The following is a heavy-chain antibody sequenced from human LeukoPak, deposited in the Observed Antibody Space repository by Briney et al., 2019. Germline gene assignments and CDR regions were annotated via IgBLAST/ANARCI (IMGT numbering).Heavy chain of an antibody. CDR2: MSPNSGDT. CDR3: ARGPPNWGYVY. Sequence: ASVKVSCKASGYTFTSYDFNWVRQATGQRPEWMGWMSPNSGDTGYAQKFQDRVTMTRNTSISTAYMELSSLRSDDTAVYYCARGPPNWGYVYWGPGTLVTVSS. CDR1: GYTFTSYD. D-gene: IGHD7-27*01. V-gene: IGHV1-8*01. J-gene: IGHJ4*02.